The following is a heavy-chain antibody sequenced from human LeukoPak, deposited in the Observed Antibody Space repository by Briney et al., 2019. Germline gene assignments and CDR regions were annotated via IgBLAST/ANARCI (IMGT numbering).Heavy chain of an antibody. CDR3: ARDRYDSSGYFDY. J-gene: IGHJ4*02. CDR1: GGTFSSYA. Sequence: GASVKVSCKASGGTFSSYAISWVRQAPGQGLEWMGGIIPIFGIANYAQKFQGRVTITTDESTSTAYMELSSLRSEDTAVYYCARDRYDSSGYFDYWGQGTLVTVSS. CDR2: IIPIFGIA. D-gene: IGHD3-22*01. V-gene: IGHV1-69*05.